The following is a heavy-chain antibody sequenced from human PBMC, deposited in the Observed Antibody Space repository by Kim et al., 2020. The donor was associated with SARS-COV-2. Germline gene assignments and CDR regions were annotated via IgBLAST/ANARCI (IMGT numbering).Heavy chain of an antibody. V-gene: IGHV3-73*01. CDR3: TSSRTGY. D-gene: IGHD6-13*01. Sequence: NSYETAYAESVKGRFTISRDDSKNTAYLQMNSLKTEDTAVYYCTSSRTGYWGQGTLVTVSS. J-gene: IGHJ4*02. CDR2: NSYET.